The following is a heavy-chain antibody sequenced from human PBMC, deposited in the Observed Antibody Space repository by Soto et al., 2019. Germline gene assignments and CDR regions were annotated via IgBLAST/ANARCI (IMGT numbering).Heavy chain of an antibody. D-gene: IGHD6-13*01. J-gene: IGHJ5*02. CDR1: GFSFRQYA. CDR3: AKGMVPDQ. V-gene: IGHV3-23*01. Sequence: EVHLLESVGGFVQPGGSLRLSCAASGFSFRQYAMIWVRQAPGKGLEWVSAITATGTHYADSVKGRFTISRDSSKSTLYLDINNLRVEDTAVYYCAKGMVPDQWGQGTLITVSS. CDR2: ITATGT.